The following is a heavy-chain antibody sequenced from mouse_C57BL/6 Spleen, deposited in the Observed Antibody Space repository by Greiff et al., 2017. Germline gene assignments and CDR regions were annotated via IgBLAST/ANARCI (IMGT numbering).Heavy chain of an antibody. CDR1: GYTFTSYW. J-gene: IGHJ4*01. D-gene: IGHD2-4*01. CDR2: INPTSGYT. V-gene: IGHV1-7*01. Sequence: QVQLQQPGAELAKPGASVKLSCKASGYTFTSYWMHWVKQRPGPGLEWIGYINPTSGYTKYNQKFKDKATLTADKSSSTAYMQLSSLTSEDSAVYYCARSIYCDYDGGYAMDYWGQGTSVTVSS. CDR3: ARSIYCDYDGGYAMDY.